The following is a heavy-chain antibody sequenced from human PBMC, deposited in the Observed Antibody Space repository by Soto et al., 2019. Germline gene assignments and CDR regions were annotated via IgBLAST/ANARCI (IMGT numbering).Heavy chain of an antibody. D-gene: IGHD3-16*01. CDR1: GFTFRNYA. V-gene: IGHV3-23*01. J-gene: IGHJ4*02. Sequence: PGGSLRLSCAASGFTFRNYAMTWARQAPGKGLEWVSSLLRSGSSAYYADSVRGRFSISSDTSANSLYLQMDNLRAEDTAIYYCAKDAISGEGIWLMDSWGQGPVVTAPQ. CDR2: LLRSGSSA. CDR3: AKDAISGEGIWLMDS.